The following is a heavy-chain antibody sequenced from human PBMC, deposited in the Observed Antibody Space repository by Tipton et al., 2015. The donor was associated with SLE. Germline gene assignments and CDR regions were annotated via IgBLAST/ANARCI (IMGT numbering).Heavy chain of an antibody. V-gene: IGHV4-39*06. D-gene: IGHD3-10*01. CDR2: ISYSGST. Sequence: TLSLTCTVSGGSISNTLHYWGWIRQPPGKGLEWIASISYSGSTYYNPSLASRVTISVDTSKNQVPLRLSSVTAADTAVYYCARHVVRRYGDALDIWGQGTMVTVPS. J-gene: IGHJ3*02. CDR1: GGSISNTLHY. CDR3: ARHVVRRYGDALDI.